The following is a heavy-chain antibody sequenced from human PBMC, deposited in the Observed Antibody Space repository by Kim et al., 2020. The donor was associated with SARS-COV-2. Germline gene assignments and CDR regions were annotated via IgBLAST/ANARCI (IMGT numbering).Heavy chain of an antibody. CDR2: INPSGGST. D-gene: IGHD6-13*01. V-gene: IGHV1-46*01. CDR3: ARDPRFANGQLVHGWFDP. CDR1: GYTFTSYY. J-gene: IGHJ5*02. Sequence: ASVKVSCKASGYTFTSYYMHWVRQAPGQGLEWMGIINPSGGSTSYAQKFQGRVTMTRDTSTSTVYMELSSLRSEDTAVYYCARDPRFANGQLVHGWFDPWGQGTLVTVSS.